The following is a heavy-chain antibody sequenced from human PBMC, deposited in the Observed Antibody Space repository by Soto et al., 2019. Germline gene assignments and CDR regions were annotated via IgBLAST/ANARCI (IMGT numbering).Heavy chain of an antibody. J-gene: IGHJ4*02. CDR3: ARQVVATVEIYFDY. CDR2: IYWNDDK. Sequence: QITLKESGPPLVKPTQTLTLTCTFSGFSLTTSGVGVGWIRQPPGKALEWLALIYWNDDKRYSPSLKSRLTITKDTSKNQVILTMTNMDPVDTATYYCARQVVATVEIYFDYWGQGTLVTVSS. V-gene: IGHV2-5*01. D-gene: IGHD5-12*01. CDR1: GFSLTTSGVG.